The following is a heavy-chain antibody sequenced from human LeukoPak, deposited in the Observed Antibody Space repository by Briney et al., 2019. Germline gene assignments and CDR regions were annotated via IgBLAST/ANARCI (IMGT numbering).Heavy chain of an antibody. CDR1: GFTFSTYA. V-gene: IGHV3-23*01. D-gene: IGHD3-22*01. CDR3: AKGGGNYYDSSGYYNYFDY. J-gene: IGHJ4*02. CDR2: ISGSGAST. Sequence: PGGSLRLSCAASGFTFSTYAMSWVRQAPGKGLEWVSTISGSGASTYYADSVKGRFTISRDNSRNRLFLQTNSLRAEDTAVYHCAKGGGNYYDSSGYYNYFDYWGQGTLVTVSS.